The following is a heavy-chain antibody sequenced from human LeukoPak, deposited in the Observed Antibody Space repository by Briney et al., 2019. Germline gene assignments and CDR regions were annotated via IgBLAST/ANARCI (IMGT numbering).Heavy chain of an antibody. CDR2: ISGSGGST. CDR1: GFTLSSYA. Sequence: GGSLRLSCAASGFTLSSYAMSWVRQAPGKGLEWVSAISGSGGSTYYADSVKGRLTISRDNSKNTLYLQMNSLRAEDTAVYYCAKFYYDSSGYYLGRYMDVWGKGTTVTVSS. CDR3: AKFYYDSSGYYLGRYMDV. D-gene: IGHD3-22*01. V-gene: IGHV3-23*01. J-gene: IGHJ6*03.